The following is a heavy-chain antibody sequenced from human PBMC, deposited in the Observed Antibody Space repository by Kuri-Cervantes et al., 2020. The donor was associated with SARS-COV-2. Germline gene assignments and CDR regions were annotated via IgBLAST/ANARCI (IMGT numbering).Heavy chain of an antibody. Sequence: GESLKISCAASGFTFSSYSMNWVRQAPGKGLVWVSRINSDGSSTSYADSAKGRFTISRDNAKNTLYLQMNSLRAEDTAVYYCARGGAYGDYFHYWGQGTLVTVAS. V-gene: IGHV3-74*01. D-gene: IGHD4-17*01. CDR2: INSDGSST. J-gene: IGHJ4*02. CDR3: ARGGAYGDYFHY. CDR1: GFTFSSYS.